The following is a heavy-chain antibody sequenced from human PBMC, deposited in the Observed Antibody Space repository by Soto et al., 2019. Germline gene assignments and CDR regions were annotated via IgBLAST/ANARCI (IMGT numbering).Heavy chain of an antibody. Sequence: ASVKVSCKASGYAFSNNDISWVRQSTGQGLEWMGWMNPNSGNGGYAQKFQGRVTMTRDTSTSTAYMELSSLASDDTAIYYCARMATSGTLNWFDPWGQGTLVTVSS. J-gene: IGHJ5*02. V-gene: IGHV1-8*01. CDR1: GYAFSNND. CDR2: MNPNSGNG. CDR3: ARMATSGTLNWFDP.